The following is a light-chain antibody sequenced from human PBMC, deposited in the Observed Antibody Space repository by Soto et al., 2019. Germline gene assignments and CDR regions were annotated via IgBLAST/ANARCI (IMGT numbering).Light chain of an antibody. CDR3: QHYNSYSEA. Sequence: DIQVTQSPSFLSASVGDRVTITCRASQGISSYLAWYQQKPGKAPKLLIYKASTLKSGVPSRFSGSGSGTEFTLTISSLQPDDFATYYCQHYNSYSEAFGQGTKVDIK. CDR2: KAS. CDR1: QGISSY. J-gene: IGKJ1*01. V-gene: IGKV1-5*03.